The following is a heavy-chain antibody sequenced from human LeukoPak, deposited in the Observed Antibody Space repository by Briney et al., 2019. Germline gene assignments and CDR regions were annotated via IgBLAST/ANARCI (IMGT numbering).Heavy chain of an antibody. Sequence: ASVKLSCKAAGYTFTGYYMHWVRQAPGPGLELMGWINPNNSGTNYAQKFQGRVTMTRDTSISTAYMELSRLRSDDTAVFYCARATYYQGWVVVPAAIYFDYWGQGTLVTVSS. CDR1: GYTFTGYY. V-gene: IGHV1-2*02. CDR3: ARATYYQGWVVVPAAIYFDY. D-gene: IGHD2-2*02. J-gene: IGHJ4*02. CDR2: INPNNSGT.